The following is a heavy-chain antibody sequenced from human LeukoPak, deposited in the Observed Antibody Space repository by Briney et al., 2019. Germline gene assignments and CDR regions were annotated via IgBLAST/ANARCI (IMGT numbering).Heavy chain of an antibody. Sequence: SETLSLTCIVSGGSISSYYWSWIRQPAGKGLEWIGHIHTRGSTNYNPSLKSRVTMSVDTSKNQFSLKLNSVTAADTAVYYCASPVRDYWGQGTLVTVSS. CDR2: IHTRGST. CDR3: ASPVRDY. V-gene: IGHV4-4*07. D-gene: IGHD6-6*01. J-gene: IGHJ4*02. CDR1: GGSISSYY.